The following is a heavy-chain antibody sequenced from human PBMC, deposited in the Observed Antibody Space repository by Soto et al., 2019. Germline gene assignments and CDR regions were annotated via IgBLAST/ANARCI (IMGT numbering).Heavy chain of an antibody. CDR2: ISTYNGNT. J-gene: IGHJ6*02. CDR3: QTVAPLLCVGGPMDGLDV. CDR1: GYTFTSYG. Sequence: SVKVSCKASGYTFTSYGISWVRQAPGQGLEWMGWISTYNGNTNYAQKLQGRVTMTTDTSTSTAYMELRSLRSDDTDVYYCQTVAPLLCVGGPMDGLDVWGQ. D-gene: IGHD3-10*01. V-gene: IGHV1-18*04.